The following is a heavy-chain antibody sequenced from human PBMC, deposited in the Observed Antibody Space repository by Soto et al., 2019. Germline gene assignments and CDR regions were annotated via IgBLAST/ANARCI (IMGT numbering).Heavy chain of an antibody. D-gene: IGHD5-18*01. Sequence: QVQLVQSGAEVKKPGSSVKVSCKASGGTFSSYAISWVRQAPGQGLEWMGGIIPIFGTANYAPKFQGRVTITADEPTSTAYMQLFSLRSEDTAVYYCARRGSSYGNAAQQVFDYWGQGTLVTVSS. J-gene: IGHJ4*02. V-gene: IGHV1-69*01. CDR2: IIPIFGTA. CDR3: ARRGSSYGNAAQQVFDY. CDR1: GGTFSSYA.